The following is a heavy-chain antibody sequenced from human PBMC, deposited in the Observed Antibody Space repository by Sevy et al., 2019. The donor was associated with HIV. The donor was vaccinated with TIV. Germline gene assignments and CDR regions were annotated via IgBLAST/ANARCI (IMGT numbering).Heavy chain of an antibody. CDR1: GFTFSSYS. CDR3: ARDPLILRGHRGYGMDV. CDR2: ISSSSYI. V-gene: IGHV3-21*01. J-gene: IGHJ6*02. Sequence: GGSLRLSCAASGFTFSSYSMNWVRQAPGKGLEWVSSISSSSYIYYADSVKGRFTISRDNAKNSLYLQMNSLRAEDTAVYYCARDPLILRGHRGYGMDVWGQGTTVTVSS. D-gene: IGHD4-17*01.